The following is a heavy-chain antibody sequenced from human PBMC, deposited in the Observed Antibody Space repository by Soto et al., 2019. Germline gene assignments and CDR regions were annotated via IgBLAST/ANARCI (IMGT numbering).Heavy chain of an antibody. J-gene: IGHJ6*03. CDR1: GGSISSYY. Sequence: SETLSLTCTVSGGSISSYYWSWIRQPPGKGLEWIGYIYYSGSTNYNPSLKSRVTISVDTSKNQFSLKLSSVTAADTAVYYCARVRAYDFWSGYYPTDYYYYYMDVWGKGTTVTVSS. CDR3: ARVRAYDFWSGYYPTDYYYYYMDV. V-gene: IGHV4-59*01. CDR2: IYYSGST. D-gene: IGHD3-3*01.